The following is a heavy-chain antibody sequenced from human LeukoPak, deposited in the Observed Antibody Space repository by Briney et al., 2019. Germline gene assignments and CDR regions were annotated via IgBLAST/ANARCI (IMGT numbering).Heavy chain of an antibody. J-gene: IGHJ6*03. V-gene: IGHV1-2*02. D-gene: IGHD3-22*01. CDR2: INPNSGGT. CDR3: ARVQDSSALDSSKFRGYYYYMDV. CDR1: GYTFTGYY. Sequence: ASVKVSCKASGYTFTGYYMHWVRQAPGQGLEWMGWINPNSGGTNYAQKFQGRVTMTRDTSISTAYMELSRLRSDDTAVYYCARVQDSSALDSSKFRGYYYYMDVWGKGTTVTVSS.